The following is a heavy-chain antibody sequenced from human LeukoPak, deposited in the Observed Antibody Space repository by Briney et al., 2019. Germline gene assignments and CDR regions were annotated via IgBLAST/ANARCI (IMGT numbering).Heavy chain of an antibody. CDR2: IYYSGST. CDR3: ARHVYYGVVPAASPYNWFDP. CDR1: GGSISSSSYY. D-gene: IGHD2-2*01. Sequence: PSETLSLTCTVSGGSISSSSYYWGWIRQPPGKGLEWIGSIYYSGSTYYNPSLKSRVTISVDTSKNQFSLKLSSVTAADTAVYYCARHVYYGVVPAASPYNWFDPWGQGTLVTVSS. V-gene: IGHV4-39*01. J-gene: IGHJ5*02.